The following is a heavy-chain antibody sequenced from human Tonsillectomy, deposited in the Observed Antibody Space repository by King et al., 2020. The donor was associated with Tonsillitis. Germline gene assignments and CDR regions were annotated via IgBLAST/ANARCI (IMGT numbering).Heavy chain of an antibody. V-gene: IGHV3-21*01. CDR2: ISSSSTYI. D-gene: IGHD3-22*01. Sequence: VQLVESGGGLVKPGGSLRLSCAASGFTFSSYSMNWVRQAPGKGLEWVSSISSSSTYIYYADSLKGRFTISRDNAKNSLYLQMNSLRAEDTAVYYCARWIPPDSSDSNDHWGQGTLVTVSP. J-gene: IGHJ4*02. CDR3: ARWIPPDSSDSNDH. CDR1: GFTFSSYS.